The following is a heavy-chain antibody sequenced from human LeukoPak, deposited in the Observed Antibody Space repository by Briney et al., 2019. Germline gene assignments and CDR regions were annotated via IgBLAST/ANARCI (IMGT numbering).Heavy chain of an antibody. Sequence: SETLSLTCTVSGGSISSSSYYWGWIRQPPGKGLEWIGSIYYSGSISYNPSLKSRVTISVDTSKNQFSLTVSSVTAADTAVYYCATIAGAGPYWGQGTLVTVSS. D-gene: IGHD6-13*01. CDR3: ATIAGAGPY. CDR2: IYYSGSI. CDR1: GGSISSSSYY. V-gene: IGHV4-39*01. J-gene: IGHJ4*02.